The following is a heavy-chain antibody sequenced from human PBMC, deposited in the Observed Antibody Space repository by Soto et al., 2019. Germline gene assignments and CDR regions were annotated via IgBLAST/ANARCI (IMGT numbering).Heavy chain of an antibody. V-gene: IGHV1-46*03. CDR1: GYRFTSYY. Sequence: ASVKVSCKASGYRFTSYYMHWVRQAPGQGLEWMGMVDPNVGFTIYAQKFQGRVTMTRDTSTITVFMELSSLSSDDTAMYYCARHNHGEQFDFWGQGTLVTVSS. CDR2: VDPNVGFT. D-gene: IGHD4-17*01. CDR3: ARHNHGEQFDF. J-gene: IGHJ4*02.